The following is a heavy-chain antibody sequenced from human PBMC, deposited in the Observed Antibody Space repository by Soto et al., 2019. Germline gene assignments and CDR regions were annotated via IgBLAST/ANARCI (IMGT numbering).Heavy chain of an antibody. J-gene: IGHJ6*02. Sequence: QVQLVQSGAEVKKPGSSVKVSCKTSGGTFSNYAISWVRQAPGQGLEWMGGIIPMFGTANYAQRFQGGVTISADECTSTAYMELKRLSSEDTGVYYSSRDRRSDNYYFFYGMDVWGQGTTVTVAS. V-gene: IGHV1-69*12. CDR1: GGTFSNYA. CDR3: SRDRRSDNYYFFYGMDV. D-gene: IGHD1-20*01. CDR2: IIPMFGTA.